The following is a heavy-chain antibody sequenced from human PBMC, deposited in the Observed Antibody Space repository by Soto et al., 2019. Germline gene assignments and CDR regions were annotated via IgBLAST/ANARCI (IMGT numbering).Heavy chain of an antibody. V-gene: IGHV3-73*01. Sequence: EVQLVESGGGLVQPGGSLKLSCAASGFTFSGSAIHWVRQASGKGLEWVGRIRSKANSYATAYAASVKDRFTISRDDSKNTAYLQMNSLKTEDTAVYYCTRQLVDYWGQGTLVTVSS. CDR1: GFTFSGSA. CDR3: TRQLVDY. J-gene: IGHJ4*02. CDR2: IRSKANSYAT.